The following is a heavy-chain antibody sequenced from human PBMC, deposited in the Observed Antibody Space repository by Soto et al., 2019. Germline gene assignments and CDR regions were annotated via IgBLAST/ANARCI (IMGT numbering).Heavy chain of an antibody. CDR1: GFTLSSYG. V-gene: IGHV3-30*18. D-gene: IGHD2-15*01. Sequence: QVQLVESGGGVVQPGRSLRLSCAASGFTLSSYGIHWVRQAPGKGLEWVAVISYDGSNKYYADSVKGRFTISRDNSKNTLYLQMNSLRAEDTAVYYCAKDRRKVVVAAPFDYWGQGTLVTVSS. CDR3: AKDRRKVVVAAPFDY. CDR2: ISYDGSNK. J-gene: IGHJ4*02.